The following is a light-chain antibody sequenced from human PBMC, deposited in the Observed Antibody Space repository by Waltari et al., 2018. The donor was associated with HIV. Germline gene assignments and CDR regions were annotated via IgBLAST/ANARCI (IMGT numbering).Light chain of an antibody. J-gene: IGKJ1*01. V-gene: IGKV3-15*01. CDR3: QQYNNWPPWT. CDR2: GAS. Sequence: ELVMTQSPATLSVSPGHTATLSCRASQSVSSNLAWYQQKPGQAPRLLIYGASTRATGIPARFSGSGSWTEFTLTITSLQSEDFAIYYCQQYNNWPPWTFGQGTKVEIK. CDR1: QSVSSN.